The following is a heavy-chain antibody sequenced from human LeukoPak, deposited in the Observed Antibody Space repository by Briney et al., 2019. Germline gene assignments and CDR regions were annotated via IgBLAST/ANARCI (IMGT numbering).Heavy chain of an antibody. CDR2: ISSSSSYI. Sequence: PGGSLRLSCAASGFTFSSYSMNLVRQAPGKGLEWVSSISSSSSYIYYADSVKGRFTISRDNAKNSLYLQMNSLRAEDTAVYYCARVETIQLWLELPDYWGQGTLVTVSS. D-gene: IGHD5-18*01. CDR3: ARVETIQLWLELPDY. J-gene: IGHJ4*02. CDR1: GFTFSSYS. V-gene: IGHV3-21*01.